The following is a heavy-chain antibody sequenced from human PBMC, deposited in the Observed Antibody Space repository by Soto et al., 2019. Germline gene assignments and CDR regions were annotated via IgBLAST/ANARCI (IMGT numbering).Heavy chain of an antibody. Sequence: EVQMLESGGGLVQPGGSLRLSCAASGFTFSSYVMAWVRQAPGXXLEWVSGISGSGDRTFHADSVKGRFTISRDNSKNTLYLQMNSLRAEDTAVYYXXKPPXXXXXYNWYFDLWGRGTLVSVSS. CDR2: ISGSGDRT. CDR1: GFTFSSYV. CDR3: XKPPXXXXXYNWYFDL. V-gene: IGHV3-23*01. D-gene: IGHD1-20*01. J-gene: IGHJ2*01.